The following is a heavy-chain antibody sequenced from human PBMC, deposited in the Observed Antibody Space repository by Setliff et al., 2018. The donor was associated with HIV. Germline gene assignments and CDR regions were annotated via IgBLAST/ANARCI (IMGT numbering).Heavy chain of an antibody. J-gene: IGHJ4*02. D-gene: IGHD2-2*01. V-gene: IGHV4-31*03. CDR1: GVSTSSASYY. Sequence: TLSLTCTVSGVSTSSASYYWGWIRQPPGKGLEWIGEIYHSGGTNYNPSLKSRVAISLDTSKNQFSLKLSPVTAADTAVYYCARPQYPGYYFDYWGQGTLVTVSS. CDR3: ARPQYPGYYFDY. CDR2: IYHSGGT.